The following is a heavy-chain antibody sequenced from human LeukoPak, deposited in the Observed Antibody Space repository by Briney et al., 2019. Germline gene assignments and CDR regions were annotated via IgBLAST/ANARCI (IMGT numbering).Heavy chain of an antibody. CDR1: GYTFTSYA. D-gene: IGHD6-19*01. V-gene: IGHV1-3*01. CDR2: INAGNGNT. Sequence: GASVKVSCKASGYTFTSYAMHWVRQAPGQRLEWMGWINAGNGNTKYSQKFQGRVTITRDTSASTAYMELSSLRSEDTAVYYCARDFSSGWSLNWFDPWGQGTLVTVSS. CDR3: ARDFSSGWSLNWFDP. J-gene: IGHJ5*02.